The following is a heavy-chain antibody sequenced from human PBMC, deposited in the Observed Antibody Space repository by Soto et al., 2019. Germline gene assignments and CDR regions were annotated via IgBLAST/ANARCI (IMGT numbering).Heavy chain of an antibody. CDR1: GGSFSGYY. CDR2: INPSGST. V-gene: IGHV4-34*01. CDR3: ARGRDGGAAN. J-gene: IGHJ4*02. Sequence: QVQLQQWGAGLLKPSETLSLTCAVYGGSFSGYYWSWIRQPPGKGLEWIGEINPSGSTNYTPSLKSRVTMSGDTAKHQFSLKLTSVTAADTAVYYCARGRDGGAANWGQGTLVTVSS. D-gene: IGHD4-17*01.